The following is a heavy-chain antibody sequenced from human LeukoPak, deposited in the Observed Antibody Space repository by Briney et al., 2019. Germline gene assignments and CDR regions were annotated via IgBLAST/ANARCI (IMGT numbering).Heavy chain of an antibody. V-gene: IGHV1-46*01. D-gene: IGHD3-3*01. Sequence: ASVTVSCKASGYTFTSYYMHWVRQAPGQGLEWMGIINPSGGSTSYAQKFQGRVTMTRDMSTSTVYMELSSLRSEDTAVYYCARDDGMDFWSGYYTPNWFDPWGQGTLVTVSS. CDR3: ARDDGMDFWSGYYTPNWFDP. CDR2: INPSGGST. CDR1: GYTFTSYY. J-gene: IGHJ5*02.